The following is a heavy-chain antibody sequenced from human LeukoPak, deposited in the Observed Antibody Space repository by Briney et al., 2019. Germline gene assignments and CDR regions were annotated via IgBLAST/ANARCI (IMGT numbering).Heavy chain of an antibody. CDR3: ARDSLDYVWGSYRSHFDY. V-gene: IGHV3-48*04. CDR2: ISSSSSTI. CDR1: GFTFSSYS. D-gene: IGHD3-16*02. J-gene: IGHJ4*02. Sequence: GSLRLSCAASGFTFSSYSMNWVRQAPGKGLEWVSYISSSSSTIYYADSVKGRFTISRDNAKNSLYLQMNSLRAEDTAVYYCARDSLDYVWGSYRSHFDYWGQGTLVTVSS.